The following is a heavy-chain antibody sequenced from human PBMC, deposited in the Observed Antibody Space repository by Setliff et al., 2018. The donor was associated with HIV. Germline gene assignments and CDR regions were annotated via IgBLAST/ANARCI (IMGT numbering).Heavy chain of an antibody. CDR3: ARYSTLTTNFDY. Sequence: SETLSLTCTVSGGSISNSRYYWSWIRQPPGKGLEWIGSIYYSGSTYYNPSLKSRVTISVDTSKNQFSLNLAFVTAADTAVYYCARYSTLTTNFDYWGQGTLVTVSS. V-gene: IGHV4-39*01. CDR2: IYYSGST. D-gene: IGHD4-17*01. J-gene: IGHJ4*02. CDR1: GGSISNSRYY.